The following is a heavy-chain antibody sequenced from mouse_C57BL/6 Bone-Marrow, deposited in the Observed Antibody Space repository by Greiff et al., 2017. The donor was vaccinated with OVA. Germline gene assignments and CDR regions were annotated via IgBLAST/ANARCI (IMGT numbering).Heavy chain of an antibody. J-gene: IGHJ1*03. CDR1: GYTFTDYY. CDR3: AAPLDCSGGCYWYFDF. CDR2: INPNNGGT. Sequence: EVQLQQPGPELVKPGASVKISCKASGYTFTDYYMNWVKQSPGQSLEWIGEINPNNGGTSYNQKFKSKATLTVDKSSSTAYMELSSLTSEDSATYYCAAPLDCSGGCYWYFDFWGTGTTVTVSS. V-gene: IGHV1-26*01. D-gene: IGHD1-1*02.